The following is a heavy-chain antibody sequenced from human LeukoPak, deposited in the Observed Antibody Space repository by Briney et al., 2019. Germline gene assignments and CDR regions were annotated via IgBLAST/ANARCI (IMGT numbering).Heavy chain of an antibody. J-gene: IGHJ4*02. CDR3: AKGQYIVATFE. CDR2: ISYDGSNK. V-gene: IGHV3-30*18. Sequence: GGSLRLSCAASGFTFSSYGMHWVRQAPGKGLEWVAVISYDGSNKYYADSVKGRFTISRDNSKNTLYLQMNSLRAEDTAVYYCAKGQYIVATFEGGQGTLVTVSS. CDR1: GFTFSSYG. D-gene: IGHD5-12*01.